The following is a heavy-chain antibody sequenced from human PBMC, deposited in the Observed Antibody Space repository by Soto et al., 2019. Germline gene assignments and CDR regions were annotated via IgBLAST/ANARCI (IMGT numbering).Heavy chain of an antibody. CDR3: VQSRCGGDCLEIYSSHAYNGLDV. D-gene: IGHD2-21*02. V-gene: IGHV2-5*02. J-gene: IGHJ6*02. CDR2: LYWDDDQ. Sequence: QVTLKESGPTLVKPTQTLTLTCTVSGLSLRTTGVGVGWVRQPPGKALEWLALLYWDDDQLYSPSLRSRLTIAKDISEKQVVLTMTNIDTVDTATYYCVQSRCGGDCLEIYSSHAYNGLDVWGQGTTVTVSS. CDR1: GLSLRTTGVG.